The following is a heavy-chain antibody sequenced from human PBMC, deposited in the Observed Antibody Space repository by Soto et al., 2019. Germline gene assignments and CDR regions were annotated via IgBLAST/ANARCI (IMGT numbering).Heavy chain of an antibody. CDR3: ARDPGGYVSFHYYYGMDV. D-gene: IGHD5-12*01. Sequence: QVQLVQSGAEVKKPGASVKVSCKASGYTFTSYGISWVRQAPGQGLEWMGWISAYNGNTNYAQKLQGRVTMTTDTPRSTAYMELRSLRSDDTAVYYCARDPGGYVSFHYYYGMDVWGQGTTVTVSS. V-gene: IGHV1-18*01. J-gene: IGHJ6*02. CDR1: GYTFTSYG. CDR2: ISAYNGNT.